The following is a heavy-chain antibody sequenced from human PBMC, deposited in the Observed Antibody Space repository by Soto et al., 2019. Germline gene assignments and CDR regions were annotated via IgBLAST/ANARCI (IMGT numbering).Heavy chain of an antibody. Sequence: TLSLTCTVSNGSVSSGTYSWSWVRQPPGKGLEWIGYIYYSGTTYYTPSLKSRLTMSMDRANDHFSLNLTSVTAADTAVYFCDRGHYYYGMDVWGQGITVTVSS. V-gene: IGHV4-30-2*01. CDR2: IYYSGTT. CDR1: NGSVSSGTYS. CDR3: DRGHYYYGMDV. J-gene: IGHJ6*02.